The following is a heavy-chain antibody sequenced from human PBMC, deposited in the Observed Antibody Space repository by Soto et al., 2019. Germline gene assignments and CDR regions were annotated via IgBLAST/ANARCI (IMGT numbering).Heavy chain of an antibody. J-gene: IGHJ6*02. V-gene: IGHV4-39*01. Sequence: SETLSLTCTVSGGSISSRGYYWAWIRQPPGKGLEWIGSISFSGSIYDSPSLRSRLTISVDTAKNQFSLKLNSVTAADTAVYYCARHEWYTHPYGLHVWGPGTSVTVSS. D-gene: IGHD3-3*01. CDR3: ARHEWYTHPYGLHV. CDR1: GGSISSRGYY. CDR2: ISFSGSI.